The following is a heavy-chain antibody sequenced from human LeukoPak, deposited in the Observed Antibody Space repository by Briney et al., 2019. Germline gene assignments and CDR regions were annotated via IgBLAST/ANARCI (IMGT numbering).Heavy chain of an antibody. CDR2: TNHSGST. CDR3: ARGTRGYSYYYYGMDV. V-gene: IGHV4-34*01. J-gene: IGHJ6*02. CDR1: GGSFSGYY. Sequence: SETLSLTCAVYGGSFSGYYWSWIRQPPGKGLEWIGETNHSGSTNYNPSLKSRVTISVDTSKNQFSLKLSSVTAADTAVYYCARGTRGYSYYYYGMDVWGQGTTVTVSS. D-gene: IGHD5-18*01.